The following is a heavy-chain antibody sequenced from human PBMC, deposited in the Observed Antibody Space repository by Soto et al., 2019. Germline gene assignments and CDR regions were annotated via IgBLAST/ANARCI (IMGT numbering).Heavy chain of an antibody. CDR2: IRGSGGST. Sequence: EVQLLESGGGLVQPGGSLILSCAASGFSFASYAMNWVRQAPGKGLEWVSGIRGSGGSTYYADSVKGRFTISRDNSKNTLYLQLSSLRVEDTAVYYCAKGFGISWQYYLDYWGQGTLVTVSS. CDR3: AKGFGISWQYYLDY. J-gene: IGHJ4*02. D-gene: IGHD3-10*01. CDR1: GFSFASYA. V-gene: IGHV3-23*01.